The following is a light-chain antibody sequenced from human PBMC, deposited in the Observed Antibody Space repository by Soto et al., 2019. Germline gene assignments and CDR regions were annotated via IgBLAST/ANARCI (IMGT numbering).Light chain of an antibody. J-gene: IGKJ1*01. V-gene: IGKV3-15*01. CDR3: QQYNIWWT. Sequence: EIVLPQSPGTLSLSPGERATLSCRASQSVSSSYVAWYQQKAGQPPGLLIEGASARATGIPARFSGGGSGTECTLTIRRLQSEDFAVYFCQQYNIWWTFGQGTKVDI. CDR1: QSVSSS. CDR2: GAS.